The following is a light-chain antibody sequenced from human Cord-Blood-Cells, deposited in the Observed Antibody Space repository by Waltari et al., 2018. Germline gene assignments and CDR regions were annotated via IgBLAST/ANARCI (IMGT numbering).Light chain of an antibody. CDR3: QQRSNWLT. J-gene: IGKJ4*01. CDR2: DAS. CDR1: QSVSSY. Sequence: EIVLTQSPATLSLSPGERATLSCRASQSVSSYLAWYQQNPGQAPRLLIYDASNRATGIPARFSGSGSGTDFTLTISSLEPEDFVVYYCQQRSNWLTFGGGTKVEIK. V-gene: IGKV3-11*01.